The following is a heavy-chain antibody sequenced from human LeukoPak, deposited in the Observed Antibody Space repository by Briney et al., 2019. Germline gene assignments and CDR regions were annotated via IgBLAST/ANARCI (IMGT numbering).Heavy chain of an antibody. J-gene: IGHJ4*02. CDR2: ISYDGSNK. CDR3: AKEQGELRFLEWPIDY. D-gene: IGHD3-3*01. V-gene: IGHV3-30-3*01. CDR1: GFTFSSYA. Sequence: PGGSLRLSCAASGFTFSSYAMHWVRQAPGKGLEWVAVISYDGSNKYYADSVKGRFTISRDNSKNTLYLQMNSLRAEDTAVYYCAKEQGELRFLEWPIDYWGQGTLVTVSS.